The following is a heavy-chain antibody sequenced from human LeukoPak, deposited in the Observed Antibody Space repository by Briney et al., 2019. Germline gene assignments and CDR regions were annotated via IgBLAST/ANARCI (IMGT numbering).Heavy chain of an antibody. V-gene: IGHV4-30-4*01. Sequence: SETLSLTCTVSGGSISSGDYYWSWIRQPPGKGLAWIGYIYYTGSTSYKPSLKNRVIILVDTSKNQFSLKLSSVTAADTAVYYCARGPNYVWGSYQYFDYWGQGTLVTVSS. CDR3: ARGPNYVWGSYQYFDY. J-gene: IGHJ4*02. CDR1: GGSISSGDYY. CDR2: IYYTGST. D-gene: IGHD3-16*02.